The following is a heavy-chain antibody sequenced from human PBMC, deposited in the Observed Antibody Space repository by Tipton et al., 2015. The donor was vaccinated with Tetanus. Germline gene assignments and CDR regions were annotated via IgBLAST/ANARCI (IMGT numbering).Heavy chain of an antibody. J-gene: IGHJ3*01. CDR3: ARDSSLGGNSWAFDL. V-gene: IGHV4-61*01. D-gene: IGHD4-23*01. Sequence: TLSLTCSVSGAPVTSGRHHWSWIRQAPGRGLEWIGFVSDSGSTNYNPSVRGRVPISLDTSKNQFSLELSSVTAADTAVYYCARDSSLGGNSWAFDLWGRGTRVTVSS. CDR2: VSDSGST. CDR1: GAPVTSGRHH.